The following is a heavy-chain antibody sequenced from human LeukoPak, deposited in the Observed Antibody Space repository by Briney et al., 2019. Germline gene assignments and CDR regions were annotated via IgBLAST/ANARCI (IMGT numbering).Heavy chain of an antibody. J-gene: IGHJ3*02. CDR2: IYTSGST. CDR3: ARVLADGYNSRKDAFDI. D-gene: IGHD5-24*01. CDR1: GGSFSTYY. Sequence: SETLSLTCTVSGGSFSTYYWSWIRQPAGKGLEWIGRIYTSGSTNYNPSLKSRVTMSVDTSKKHFSLKLSSVTAADTAVYYCARVLADGYNSRKDAFDIWGQGTMVTVSS. V-gene: IGHV4-4*07.